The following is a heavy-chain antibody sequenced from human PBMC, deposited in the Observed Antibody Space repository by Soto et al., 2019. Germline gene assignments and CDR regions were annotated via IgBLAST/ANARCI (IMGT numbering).Heavy chain of an antibody. CDR2: IKSKTYGGTT. V-gene: IGHV3-15*07. CDR3: TTDPVTMIVVVPSSG. CDR1: FFTFSNAW. J-gene: IGHJ4*02. Sequence: GWALRLSCSSSFFTFSNAWMNLVLHSPFKLLEWVGRIKSKTYGGTTDYAAPVKGRFTISRDDSKNTLYLQMNSLKTEDTAVYYCTTDPVTMIVVVPSSGWGQGTLVTVSS. D-gene: IGHD3-22*01.